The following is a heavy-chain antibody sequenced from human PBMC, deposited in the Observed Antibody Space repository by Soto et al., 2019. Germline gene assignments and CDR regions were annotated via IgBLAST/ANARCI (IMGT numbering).Heavy chain of an antibody. CDR1: GGSISSSSYY. Sequence: SEPLSLTCTVSGGSISSSSYYWGWIRQPPGKGLEWIGSIYYSGSTYYNPSLKSRITVNPDTSKNQFSLHLNSVTPEDTAVYYCAGTTSLQWYYMDVWGKGTTVTVSS. V-gene: IGHV4-39*01. CDR3: AGTTSLQWYYMDV. CDR2: IYYSGST. J-gene: IGHJ6*03. D-gene: IGHD1-7*01.